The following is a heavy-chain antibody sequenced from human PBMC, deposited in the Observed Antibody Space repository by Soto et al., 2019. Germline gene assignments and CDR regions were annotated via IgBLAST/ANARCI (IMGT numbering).Heavy chain of an antibody. J-gene: IGHJ6*02. CDR2: IVVGSGNT. CDR1: GFTFTSSA. Sequence: SVKVSCKASGFTFTSSAVQWVRQARGQSLEWIGWIVVGSGNTNYAQKFQERVTITRDMYTSTAYMELSSLRSEDTAVYYCAADNMVYADVPYYYGMDVWGQGTTVTVSS. D-gene: IGHD2-8*01. CDR3: AADNMVYADVPYYYGMDV. V-gene: IGHV1-58*01.